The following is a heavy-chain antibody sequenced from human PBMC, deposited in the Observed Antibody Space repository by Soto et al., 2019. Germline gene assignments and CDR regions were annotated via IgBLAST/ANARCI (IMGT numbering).Heavy chain of an antibody. CDR1: GFTFSSYS. CDR2: ISSSSSTI. CDR3: GRDRPGYSYGLDY. V-gene: IGHV3-48*01. J-gene: IGHJ4*02. D-gene: IGHD5-18*01. Sequence: EVQLVESGGGLVQPGGSLRLSCAASGFTFSSYSMNWVRQAPGKGLEWVSYISSSSSTIYYADSVKGRFTISRDNAKNSLYLQMNSLRAEDTAVYYCGRDRPGYSYGLDYRGQGTLVTVSS.